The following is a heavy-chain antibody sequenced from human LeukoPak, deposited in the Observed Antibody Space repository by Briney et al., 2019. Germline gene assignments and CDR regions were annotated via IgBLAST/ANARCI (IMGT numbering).Heavy chain of an antibody. CDR1: GDSIISSSHH. V-gene: IGHV4-39*01. CDR2: IYYSGST. D-gene: IGHD3/OR15-3a*01. CDR3: ARHWTGYYYYGMDV. Sequence: PSETLSLTCTVFGDSIISSSHHWGWIRQPPGKGLEWIGSIYYSGSTHFNPSLQSRVTMSVDASKNQFSLKLSSVTAADTAGYYCARHWTGYYYYGMDVWGQGTTVTVSS. J-gene: IGHJ6*02.